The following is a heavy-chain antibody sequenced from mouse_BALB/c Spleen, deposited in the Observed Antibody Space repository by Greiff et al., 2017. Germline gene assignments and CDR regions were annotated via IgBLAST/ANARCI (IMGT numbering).Heavy chain of an antibody. Sequence: QVQLQQSAAELARPGASVKMSCKASGYTFTSYTMHWVKQRPGQGLEWIGYINPSSGYTEYNQKFKDKTTLTADKSSSTAYMQLSSLTSEDSAVYYCARSGLFITTATNYFDYWGQGTTLTVSS. CDR1: GYTFTSYT. J-gene: IGHJ2*01. D-gene: IGHD1-2*01. V-gene: IGHV1-4*02. CDR2: INPSSGYT. CDR3: ARSGLFITTATNYFDY.